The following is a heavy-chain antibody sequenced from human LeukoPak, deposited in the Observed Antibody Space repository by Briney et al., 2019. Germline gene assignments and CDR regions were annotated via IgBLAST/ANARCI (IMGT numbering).Heavy chain of an antibody. D-gene: IGHD1-26*01. CDR3: AKRSLSRSYLGFDY. Sequence: PVQPLDSPLAASGSRGSTYYADSVKGRFTISRDNSKNTLYLQMNSLRAEDTAIYYCAKRSLSRSYLGFDYWGQGTLVTVSS. CDR2: ASGSRGST. V-gene: IGHV3-23*01. J-gene: IGHJ4*02.